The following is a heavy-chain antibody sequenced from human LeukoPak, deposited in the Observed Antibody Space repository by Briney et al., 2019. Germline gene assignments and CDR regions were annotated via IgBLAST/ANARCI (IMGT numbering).Heavy chain of an antibody. CDR1: GFTFSSYW. CDR3: ARDQRSTEYYFDY. Sequence: GGSLRLSCAASGFTFSSYWMHWVRHAPGKGLVWVSRINSDGSSTSYADSVKGRFTISRDNAKNTLYLQTNSLRAEDTAVYYCARDQRSTEYYFDYWGQGTLVTVSS. D-gene: IGHD2/OR15-2a*01. J-gene: IGHJ4*02. V-gene: IGHV3-74*01. CDR2: INSDGSST.